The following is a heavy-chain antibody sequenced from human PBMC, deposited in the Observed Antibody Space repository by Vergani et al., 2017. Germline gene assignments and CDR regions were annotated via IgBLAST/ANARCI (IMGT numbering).Heavy chain of an antibody. Sequence: EVQLLESGGGLVQPGGSLRLSCAASGFTFSSYAMSWVRQAPGKGLEWVSAISGSGGSTYYADSVKGRFTISRDNSKNTLYLKMNSLRAEDTAVYYCAKPTKVVQLLFLFDYWGQGTLVTVSS. CDR1: GFTFSSYA. D-gene: IGHD2-21*02. V-gene: IGHV3-23*01. J-gene: IGHJ4*02. CDR2: ISGSGGST. CDR3: AKPTKVVQLLFLFDY.